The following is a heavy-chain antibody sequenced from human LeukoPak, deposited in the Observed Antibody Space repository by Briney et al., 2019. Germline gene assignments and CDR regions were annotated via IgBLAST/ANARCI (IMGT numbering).Heavy chain of an antibody. J-gene: IGHJ6*03. V-gene: IGHV1-69*13. CDR3: AVLRGPTIFPYYYYMDV. Sequence: SVKVSCKASGGTFSSYAISWVRQAPGQGLEWMGGIIPIFGTANYAHKFQGRVTITADESTSTAYMELSSLRSEDTAVYYCAVLRGPTIFPYYYYMDVWGKGTTVTVSS. CDR1: GGTFSSYA. D-gene: IGHD3-3*01. CDR2: IIPIFGTA.